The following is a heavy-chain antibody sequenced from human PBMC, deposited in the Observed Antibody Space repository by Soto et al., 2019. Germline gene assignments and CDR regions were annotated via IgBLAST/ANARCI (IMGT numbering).Heavy chain of an antibody. V-gene: IGHV3-15*01. J-gene: IGHJ5*02. Sequence: GGSLRLSCTVSGFTFRNYWMSWVRQAPGKGLEWVGRIKSKTDGGTTDYAAPVKGRFTISRDDSKNTLYLQMNSLKTEDTAVYYCTTLPLDWFDPWGQGTLVTVSS. CDR3: TTLPLDWFDP. CDR2: IKSKTDGGTT. CDR1: GFTFRNYW.